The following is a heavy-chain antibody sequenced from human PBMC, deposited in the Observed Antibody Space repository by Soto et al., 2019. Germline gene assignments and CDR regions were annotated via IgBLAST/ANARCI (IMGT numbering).Heavy chain of an antibody. CDR2: IIPIFGTA. CDR3: ARRGNIVVVPAAIGYYYGMDV. Sequence: QVQLVQSGAEVKKPGSSVKVSCKASGGTFSIYAISWVRQAPGQGLEWMGGIIPIFGTANYAQKFQGRVTITADESTSTAYMELSSLRSEDTAVYYCARRGNIVVVPAAIGYYYGMDVWGQGTTVTVSS. V-gene: IGHV1-69*01. D-gene: IGHD2-2*02. J-gene: IGHJ6*02. CDR1: GGTFSIYA.